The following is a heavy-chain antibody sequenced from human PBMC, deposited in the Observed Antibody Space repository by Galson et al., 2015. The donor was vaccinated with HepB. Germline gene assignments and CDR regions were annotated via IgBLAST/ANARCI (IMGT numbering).Heavy chain of an antibody. CDR3: AKDGIMVSNNPYQLHF. CDR1: GFTFSRYA. D-gene: IGHD2-8*01. CDR2: ITSNGGRT. Sequence: LRLSCAASGFTFSRYAMTWVRQAPGKGLEWISSITSNGGRTFYTNSVKGRFTISRDNSRNTVVLQLSSLRPEDTAVYYCAKDGIMVSNNPYQLHFWGQGTLVSVSS. V-gene: IGHV3-23*01. J-gene: IGHJ4*02.